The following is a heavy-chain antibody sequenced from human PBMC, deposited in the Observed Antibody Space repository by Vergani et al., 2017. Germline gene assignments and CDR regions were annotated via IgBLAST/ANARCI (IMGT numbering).Heavy chain of an antibody. CDR3: ARDQYYLGSGSYPYFYYYGLDV. Sequence: VQLVESGGGVVQPGRSLRLACAASGFTFSSYSMNWVRQAPGKGLEWVSSISSSSSYIHYSDSLKGRFTISRDNAKSSLYLQMNSLRAEDTGVYYCARDQYYLGSGSYPYFYYYGLDVWGQGTAVTVSS. CDR1: GFTFSSYS. V-gene: IGHV3-21*02. D-gene: IGHD3-10*01. CDR2: ISSSSSYI. J-gene: IGHJ6*02.